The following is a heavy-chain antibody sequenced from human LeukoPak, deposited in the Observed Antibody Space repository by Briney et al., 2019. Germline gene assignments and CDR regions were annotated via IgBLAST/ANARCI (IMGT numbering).Heavy chain of an antibody. J-gene: IGHJ4*02. CDR1: GFIFSSYW. CDR3: AKESAAGTFLWDY. V-gene: IGHV3-7*03. Sequence: PGGSLRLSCAASGFIFSSYWMNWVRQAPGKGLEWVANIKEDGSEKYYVDSVKGRFTISRDNAKNSLYLQMNSLRAEDTAVYYCAKESAAGTFLWDYWGQGTLVTVSS. CDR2: IKEDGSEK. D-gene: IGHD6-13*01.